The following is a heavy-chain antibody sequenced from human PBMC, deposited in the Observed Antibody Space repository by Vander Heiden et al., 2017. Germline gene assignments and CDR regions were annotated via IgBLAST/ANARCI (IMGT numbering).Heavy chain of an antibody. CDR1: GSPFTSDT. CDR2: ISATVVTI. D-gene: IGHD2-15*01. Sequence: EVQLVQSGGGLVRQGGHLRQHCGALGSPFTSDTMTWVRQTPGKGLEWISYISATVVTIYYSQSVEGRFTISRDNVKNSLYLQMSNLRDDDTGVYYCARDPKLYGAFGPCFDYWGQVVLGTVAS. V-gene: IGHV3-48*02. CDR3: ARDPKLYGAFGPCFDY. J-gene: IGHJ4*02.